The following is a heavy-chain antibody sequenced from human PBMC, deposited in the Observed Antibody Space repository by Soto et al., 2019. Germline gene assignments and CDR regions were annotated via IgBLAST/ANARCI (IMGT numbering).Heavy chain of an antibody. CDR3: ARHHDS. CDR1: SGSISSYY. CDR2: IYYSGST. V-gene: IGHV4-59*08. Sequence: QVQLQESGPGLVKPSETLSLTCTVSSGSISSYYWSWIRQPPGKGLEWTGYIYYSGSTNYNPSLKSRVTISVDTSKNQFSLKLSSVTAADTAVYYCARHHDSWGQGTLVTVSS. J-gene: IGHJ4*02.